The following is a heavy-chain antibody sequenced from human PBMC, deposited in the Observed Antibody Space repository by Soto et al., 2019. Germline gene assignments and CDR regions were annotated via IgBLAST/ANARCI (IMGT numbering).Heavy chain of an antibody. CDR2: IYYPGSI. J-gene: IGHJ3*01. V-gene: IGHV4-39*01. CDR1: GASISSSNCY. D-gene: IGHD6-19*01. CDR3: VRQAGTGLYDAFDF. Sequence: SETLSLTCTVSGASISSSNCYWGWIRQPPGKGLEWIGNIYYPGSIYDNPSLKSRVTISIDTSKNQFSLNLSSVTAADAAVYYCVRQAGTGLYDAFDFWGRGTMVTVSS.